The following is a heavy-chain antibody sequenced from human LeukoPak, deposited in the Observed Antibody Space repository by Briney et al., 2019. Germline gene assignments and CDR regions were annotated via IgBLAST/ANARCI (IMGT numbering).Heavy chain of an antibody. V-gene: IGHV3-53*01. D-gene: IGHD3-9*01. J-gene: IGHJ4*02. Sequence: GGSLRLSCAASGFTVSSNYMSWVRQAPGKGLEWVSVIYSGGNTYYADSVKGRFTISRDNSKNTLYLQMNSLRAEDTAVYYCARASLYDILTGYYTPYYFDYWGQGTLVTVSS. CDR2: IYSGGNT. CDR3: ARASLYDILTGYYTPYYFDY. CDR1: GFTVSSNY.